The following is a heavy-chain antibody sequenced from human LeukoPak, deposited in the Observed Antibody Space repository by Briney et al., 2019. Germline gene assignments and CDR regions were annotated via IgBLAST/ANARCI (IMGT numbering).Heavy chain of an antibody. V-gene: IGHV1-3*03. CDR1: GYTFTTYT. D-gene: IGHD3-3*01. J-gene: IGHJ6*03. CDR2: INAGNGNT. Sequence: GASVKVSCKASGYTFTTYTIHWVRQAPGQRLEWMGWINAGNGNTKYSQEFQDRVTITRDTSASTDYMELSSLRSEDMAVYYCARARYETRIWPKSRYDYYHYMDVWGKGTTVTVSS. CDR3: ARARYETRIWPKSRYDYYHYMDV.